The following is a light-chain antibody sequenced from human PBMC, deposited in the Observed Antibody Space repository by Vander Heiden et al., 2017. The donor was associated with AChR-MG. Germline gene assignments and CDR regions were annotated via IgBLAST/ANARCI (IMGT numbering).Light chain of an antibody. CDR2: GAS. CDR3: QQYGSSPLT. V-gene: IGKV3-20*01. J-gene: IGKJ4*01. CDR1: QSISSTY. Sequence: IVLTQSPGTLSLSPGGGATPPCRASQSISSTYLAWYQQKPGLIYGASSRATGIPDRFSGSGSGTDFTLTVSRLEPEDFAVYYCQQYGSSPLTFGGGTKVEIK.